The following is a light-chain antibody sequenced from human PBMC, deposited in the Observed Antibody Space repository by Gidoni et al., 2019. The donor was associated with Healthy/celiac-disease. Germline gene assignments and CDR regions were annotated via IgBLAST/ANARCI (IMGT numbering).Light chain of an antibody. CDR3: QQRSNWPRT. J-gene: IGKJ1*01. V-gene: IGKV3-11*01. CDR2: DAS. Sequence: PSTLSVAPGERVTLSCRASQSVSSYLAWYQQKPGQAPRLLIYDASTRATGIPARFSGSGSGTDFTLTISSLEPEDFAVYYCQQRSNWPRTFGQGTKVEIK. CDR1: QSVSSY.